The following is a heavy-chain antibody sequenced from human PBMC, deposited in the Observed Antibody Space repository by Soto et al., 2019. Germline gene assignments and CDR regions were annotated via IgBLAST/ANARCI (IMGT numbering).Heavy chain of an antibody. CDR3: ARLGYCSSTSCWSRYYYYMDV. V-gene: IGHV1-46*03. D-gene: IGHD2-2*01. CDR2: INPSGGST. J-gene: IGHJ6*03. Sequence: GASVKVSCKASGYTFTDYYIHWVRQAPGQGLEWMARINPSGGSTNYAQKFQGRVTMTRDTSTSTVYIELSSLRSEDTAVYYCARLGYCSSTSCWSRYYYYMDVWGKGTTVTVSS. CDR1: GYTFTDYY.